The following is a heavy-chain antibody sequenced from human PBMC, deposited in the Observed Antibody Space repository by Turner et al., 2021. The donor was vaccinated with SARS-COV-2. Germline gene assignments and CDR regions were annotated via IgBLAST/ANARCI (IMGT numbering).Heavy chain of an antibody. V-gene: IGHV3-48*01. CDR3: ARDKRYSIDY. J-gene: IGHJ4*02. D-gene: IGHD1-1*01. Sequence: EVSLVESGGGLDQPGGSLRLNCEASGFTFSSYAINWVRQAPGKGLEWLSDISSGSTDIYYADSVRGRFTVSRDNARNSLYLQMNSLRAEDTAVYYCARDKRYSIDYWGQGTLVTVSS. CDR2: ISSGSTDI. CDR1: GFTFSSYA.